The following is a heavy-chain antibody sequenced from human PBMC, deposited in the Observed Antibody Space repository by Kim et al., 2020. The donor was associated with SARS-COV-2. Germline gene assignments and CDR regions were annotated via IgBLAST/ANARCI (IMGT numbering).Heavy chain of an antibody. CDR2: INPSGGST. CDR3: ARDGLDTAMDHYFDY. J-gene: IGHJ4*02. CDR1: GYTFTSYY. Sequence: ASVKVSCKASGYTFTSYYMHWVRQAPGQGLEWMGIINPSGGSTSYAQKFQGRVTMTRDTSTSTVYMELSSLRSEDTAVYYCARDGLDTAMDHYFDYWGQGTLVTVSS. D-gene: IGHD5-18*01. V-gene: IGHV1-46*01.